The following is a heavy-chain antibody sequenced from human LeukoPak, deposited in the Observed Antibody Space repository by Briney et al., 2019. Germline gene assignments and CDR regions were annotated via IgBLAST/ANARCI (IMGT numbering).Heavy chain of an antibody. D-gene: IGHD3-10*01. Sequence: ASVKVSCKASGYTFTSYGIRWVRQAPGQGLEWMGWISAYNGNTNYAQKLQGRVTMTTDTSTSTAYMELRSLRSDDTAVYYCARDRPYGSGSYYMPPFDYWGQGTLVTVSS. CDR1: GYTFTSYG. J-gene: IGHJ4*02. CDR2: ISAYNGNT. V-gene: IGHV1-18*01. CDR3: ARDRPYGSGSYYMPPFDY.